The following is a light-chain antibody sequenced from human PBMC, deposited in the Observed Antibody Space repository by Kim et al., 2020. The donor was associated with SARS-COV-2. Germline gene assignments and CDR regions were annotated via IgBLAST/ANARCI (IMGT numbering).Light chain of an antibody. V-gene: IGLV3-1*01. Sequence: SYELTQPPSVSVSPGQTAIITCSGDRLGDRYVTWYQQKPGQSPVLVIYKDNKRPSEIPERFSGSSSGNTATLTISGPQALDAADYYCQAWDGVSRVVFGG. J-gene: IGLJ2*01. CDR3: QAWDGVSRVV. CDR2: KDN. CDR1: RLGDRY.